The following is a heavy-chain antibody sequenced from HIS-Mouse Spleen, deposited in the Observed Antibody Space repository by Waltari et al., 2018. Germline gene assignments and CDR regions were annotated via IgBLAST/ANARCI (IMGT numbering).Heavy chain of an antibody. V-gene: IGHV3-30*04. J-gene: IGHJ5*02. CDR2: ISYDGSNK. CDR3: ARDGIAARPGGWFDP. Sequence: QVQLVESGGGVVQPGRSLRLSCAAAGFTVSSYARHWVRQASGKGMEWVAVISYDGSNKYYADSVKGRFTISRDNSKNTLYLQMNSLRAEDTAVYYCARDGIAARPGGWFDPWGQGTLVTVSS. D-gene: IGHD6-6*01. CDR1: GFTVSSYA.